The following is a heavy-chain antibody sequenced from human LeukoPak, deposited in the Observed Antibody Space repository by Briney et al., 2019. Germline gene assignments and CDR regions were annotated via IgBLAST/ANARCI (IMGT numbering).Heavy chain of an antibody. CDR1: GESFCGYY. V-gene: IGHV4-34*01. CDR3: ARGCDDSSGYYQYYFDY. Sequence: SETLSLTCAVYGESFCGYYWSWIPQPLEKGLEWSGQTNHSGTTNYNRSLKRRVTISEDTTKNQFSLKLSSVTAADTAVYYCARGCDDSSGYYQYYFDYWGEGTLVTVSS. CDR2: TNHSGTT. J-gene: IGHJ4*02. D-gene: IGHD3-22*01.